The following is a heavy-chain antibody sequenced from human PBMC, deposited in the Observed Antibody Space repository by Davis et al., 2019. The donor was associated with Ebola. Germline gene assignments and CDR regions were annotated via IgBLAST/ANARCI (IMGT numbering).Heavy chain of an antibody. CDR1: GFRFRDYA. CDR3: ARAGYCNGDSCVGGGMDV. CDR2: IIANGAAT. V-gene: IGHV3-20*04. J-gene: IGHJ6*02. D-gene: IGHD2-15*01. Sequence: GESLKISCAASGFRFRDYAMHWVRQAPGKGLEWVSLIIANGAATLYADAVKGRFTISRDTSKNTLYLQMNSLRVEDTAVYYCARAGYCNGDSCVGGGMDVWGQGTTVTASS.